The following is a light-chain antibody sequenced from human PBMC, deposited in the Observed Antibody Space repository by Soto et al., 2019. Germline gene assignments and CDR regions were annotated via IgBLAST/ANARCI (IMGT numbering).Light chain of an antibody. Sequence: QSALSHPASVSWSPGHSITISCTGTSSDVGGYNYVSWYQQHPGKAPKLMIYEVSNRPSGVSNRFSGSKSGNTASPTISGLQAEDEADYYCSSYTSSSTLYVFGTGTKVTVL. CDR2: EVS. V-gene: IGLV2-14*01. J-gene: IGLJ1*01. CDR3: SSYTSSSTLYV. CDR1: SSDVGGYNY.